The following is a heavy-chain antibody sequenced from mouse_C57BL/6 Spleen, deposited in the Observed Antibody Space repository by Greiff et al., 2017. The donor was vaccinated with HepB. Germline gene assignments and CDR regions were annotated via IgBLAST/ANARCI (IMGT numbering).Heavy chain of an antibody. CDR1: GYTFTSYT. D-gene: IGHD2-4*01. CDR2: INPSSGYT. J-gene: IGHJ1*03. Sequence: QVHVKQSGAELARPGASVKMSCKASGYTFTSYTMHWVKQRPGQGLEWIGYINPSSGYTKYNQKFKDKATLTADKSSSTAYMQLSSLTSEDSAVYYCARGYDYDRYFDVWGTGTTVTVSS. V-gene: IGHV1-4*01. CDR3: ARGYDYDRYFDV.